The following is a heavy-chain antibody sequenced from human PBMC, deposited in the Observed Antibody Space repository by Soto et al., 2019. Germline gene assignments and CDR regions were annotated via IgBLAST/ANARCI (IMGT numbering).Heavy chain of an antibody. CDR2: IYYSGST. V-gene: IGHV4-31*03. J-gene: IGHJ5*02. CDR1: GGSISSGGYY. Sequence: SETLSLTCTVSGGSISSGGYYWSWIRQHPGKGLEWIGYIYYSGSTYYNPSLKSRVTISVDTSKNQFSLKLSSVTAADTAVYYCARHIHYGTTDWFDPWGQGTLVTVSS. CDR3: ARHIHYGTTDWFDP. D-gene: IGHD4-17*01.